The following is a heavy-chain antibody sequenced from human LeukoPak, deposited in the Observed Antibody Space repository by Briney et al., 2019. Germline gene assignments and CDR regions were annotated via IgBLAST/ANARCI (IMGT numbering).Heavy chain of an antibody. CDR2: ISYDGSNK. CDR3: AKGITVAVGYYYYGMDV. J-gene: IGHJ6*02. CDR1: GFTFSSYG. V-gene: IGHV3-30*18. Sequence: GGSLRLSCAASGFTFSSYGMHWVRQAPGKGLEWVAVISYDGSNKYYADSVKGRFTISRDNSKNTLYLQMNSLRGEDTAVYYCAKGITVAVGYYYYGMDVWGQGTTVTVSS. D-gene: IGHD3-10*01.